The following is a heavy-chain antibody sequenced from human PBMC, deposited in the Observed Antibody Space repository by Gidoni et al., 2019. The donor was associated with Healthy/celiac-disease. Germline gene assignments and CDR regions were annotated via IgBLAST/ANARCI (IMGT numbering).Heavy chain of an antibody. D-gene: IGHD6-19*01. V-gene: IGHV3-13*04. J-gene: IGHJ6*02. CDR3: ARDQTGYSSGWPRYYYYGMDV. CDR1: GFTFSSYD. Sequence: EVQLVESGGGLVQPGGSLRLSCEASGFTFSSYDMHWVRQATGKGLEWVSAIGTAGDTYYPGSVKCRFTISRENAKNSLYLQMNSLRAGDTAVYYCARDQTGYSSGWPRYYYYGMDVWGQGTTVTVSS. CDR2: IGTAGDT.